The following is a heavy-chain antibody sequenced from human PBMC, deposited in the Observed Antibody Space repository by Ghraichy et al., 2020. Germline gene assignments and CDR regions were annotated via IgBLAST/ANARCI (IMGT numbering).Heavy chain of an antibody. V-gene: IGHV4-34*01. CDR1: GGSFSGYY. Sequence: SQTLSLTCAVYGGSFSGYYWSWIRQPPGKGLEWIGEINHSGSTNYNPSLKSRVTISVDTSKNQFSLKLSSVTAADTAVYYCARGRPNIVVVPAAIFRSVYYMDVWGKGTTVTVSS. J-gene: IGHJ6*03. CDR3: ARGRPNIVVVPAAIFRSVYYMDV. D-gene: IGHD2-2*01. CDR2: INHSGST.